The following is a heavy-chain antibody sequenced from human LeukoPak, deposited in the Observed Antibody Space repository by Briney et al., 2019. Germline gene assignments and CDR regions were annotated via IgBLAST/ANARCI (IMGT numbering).Heavy chain of an antibody. J-gene: IGHJ4*02. D-gene: IGHD2-2*01. CDR2: ISSSSSYI. CDR3: ARGDCSSTSCQTTFDY. Sequence: GGSLRLSCAASGFTFSSYSMYWVRQAPGKGLEWVSSISSSSSYIYYADSVKGRFTISRDNAKNSLYLQMNSLRAEDTAVYYCARGDCSSTSCQTTFDYWGQGTLVTVSS. CDR1: GFTFSSYS. V-gene: IGHV3-21*01.